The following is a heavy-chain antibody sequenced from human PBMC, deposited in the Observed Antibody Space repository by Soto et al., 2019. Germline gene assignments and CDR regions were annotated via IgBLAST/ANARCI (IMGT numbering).Heavy chain of an antibody. CDR1: GFTFSSYA. CDR3: AKDLAWSSSGWHSPVDY. D-gene: IGHD6-19*01. J-gene: IGHJ4*02. CDR2: ISGSGGST. Sequence: EVQLLESGGGLVQPGGSLRLSCAASGFTFSSYAMSWVRQAPGKGLEWVSAISGSGGSTYYADSVKGRFTISRDNSKNTLYLQMNSLRAEDTAVYYCAKDLAWSSSGWHSPVDYWGQGTLVTVSS. V-gene: IGHV3-23*01.